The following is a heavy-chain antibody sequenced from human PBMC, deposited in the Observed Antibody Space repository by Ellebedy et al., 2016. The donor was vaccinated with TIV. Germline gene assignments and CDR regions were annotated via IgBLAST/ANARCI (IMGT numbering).Heavy chain of an antibody. CDR3: TTDRLWFGELLYPPPFWFDP. CDR2: IKTKIDGGTT. J-gene: IGHJ5*02. Sequence: GESLKISCAASGFTFRNAWMSWVRQAPGKGLEWVGRIKTKIDGGTTDSAAPVKGRFTISRDDSGNTLYLQMNSLTAEDTAVYYCTTDRLWFGELLYPPPFWFDPWGQGTLVTVSS. V-gene: IGHV3-15*01. D-gene: IGHD3-10*01. CDR1: GFTFRNAW.